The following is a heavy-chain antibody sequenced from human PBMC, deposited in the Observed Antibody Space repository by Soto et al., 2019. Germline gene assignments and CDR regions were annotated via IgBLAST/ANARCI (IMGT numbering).Heavy chain of an antibody. CDR1: GFTFSSYW. CDR2: IKQDGSEK. CDR3: ARAKTAGIGYYYYYGMDV. D-gene: IGHD6-13*01. J-gene: IGHJ6*02. V-gene: IGHV3-7*05. Sequence: PGGSLRLSCAASGFTFSSYWMSWVRQAPGKGLEWVANIKQDGSEKYYVDSVKGRFTISRDNAKNSLYLQMNSLRAEDTAVYYCARAKTAGIGYYYYYGMDVWGQGTTVTVSS.